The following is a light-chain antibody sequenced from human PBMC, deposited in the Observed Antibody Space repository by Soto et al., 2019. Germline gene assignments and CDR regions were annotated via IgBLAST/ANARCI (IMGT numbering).Light chain of an antibody. CDR1: QTISNW. Sequence: DIQMTQSPSTLSASVGDRVTISCRASQTISNWLAWYQQKPGKAPKLLIYAASTLQSGVPSRFSGSGSGTDFTLTISCLQSEDFATYYCQQYYSYPIPFGQGTRLEIK. CDR2: AAS. CDR3: QQYYSYPIP. J-gene: IGKJ5*01. V-gene: IGKV1-5*01.